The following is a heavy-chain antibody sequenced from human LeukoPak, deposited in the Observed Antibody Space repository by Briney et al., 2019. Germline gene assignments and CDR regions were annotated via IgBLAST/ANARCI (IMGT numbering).Heavy chain of an antibody. CDR2: ISGSGGGT. Sequence: GGSLRLSCTVSGITLSNYGMSWVRLAPGGGLEWVAGISGSGGGTKYADSVKGRFTISRDNPKNKLYLQMNSLRAEDTAVYFCAKRGVVIRVILVGFHREANYFDSWGQGALVTVSS. CDR3: AKRGVVIRVILVGFHREANYFDS. V-gene: IGHV3-23*01. J-gene: IGHJ4*02. CDR1: GITLSNYG. D-gene: IGHD3-22*01.